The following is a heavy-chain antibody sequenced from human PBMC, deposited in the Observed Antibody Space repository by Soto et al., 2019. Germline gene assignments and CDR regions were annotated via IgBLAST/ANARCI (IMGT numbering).Heavy chain of an antibody. Sequence: GGSLRLSCAASGFTFSSYWMSWVRQAPGKGLEWVANIKQDGSEKYYVDSVKGRFTISRDNAKNSLYLQMNSLRAEDTAVYYCARGDYSRPYYYYYYMDVWGKGTTVTVSS. CDR1: GFTFSSYW. D-gene: IGHD4-4*01. CDR2: IKQDGSEK. V-gene: IGHV3-7*01. CDR3: ARGDYSRPYYYYYYMDV. J-gene: IGHJ6*03.